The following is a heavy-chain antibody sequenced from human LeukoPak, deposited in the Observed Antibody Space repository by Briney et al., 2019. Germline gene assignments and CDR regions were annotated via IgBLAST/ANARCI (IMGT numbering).Heavy chain of an antibody. D-gene: IGHD4-11*01. Sequence: GESLKISCKGSGYSFTSYWIGWVRQMPGKGLEWMGIISPCDSDTSSRPSFHGQVTISADNSISTAYLQWSSLKAADTAMYYCARVKELTTPMEGFDYWGQGTLVTVSS. CDR1: GYSFTSYW. V-gene: IGHV5-51*01. CDR2: ISPCDSDT. CDR3: ARVKELTTPMEGFDY. J-gene: IGHJ4*02.